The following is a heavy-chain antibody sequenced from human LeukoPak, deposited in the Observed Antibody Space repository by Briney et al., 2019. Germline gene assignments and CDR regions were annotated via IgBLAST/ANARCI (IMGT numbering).Heavy chain of an antibody. J-gene: IGHJ4*02. D-gene: IGHD3-3*01. CDR3: ARCPFFGVVIGPLRGFEY. CDR1: GFTFSSYA. V-gene: IGHV3-23*01. Sequence: GGSLRLSCAASGFTFSSYAMSWVRQAPGKGLEWVSAISGSGGSTYYADSVKGRFTISRDHSKNTLYLQMNSLRAEDTAVYYCARCPFFGVVIGPLRGFEYWGQGTLVTVSS. CDR2: ISGSGGST.